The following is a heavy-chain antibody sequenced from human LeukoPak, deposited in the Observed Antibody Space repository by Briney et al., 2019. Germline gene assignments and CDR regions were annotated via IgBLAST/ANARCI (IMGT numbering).Heavy chain of an antibody. CDR3: AREKVEGAAAGSIDI. CDR1: GDSISSGIHY. V-gene: IGHV4-61*02. CDR2: TYTSGST. J-gene: IGHJ3*02. D-gene: IGHD6-13*01. Sequence: SETLSLTRIVSGDSISSGIHYWSWIRQPAGKGLEWIGCTYTSGSTNYNTSLKSRVAISLDTSKNQFSLHLRSVTAADTAVYYCAREKVEGAAAGSIDIWGQGTMVTVSS.